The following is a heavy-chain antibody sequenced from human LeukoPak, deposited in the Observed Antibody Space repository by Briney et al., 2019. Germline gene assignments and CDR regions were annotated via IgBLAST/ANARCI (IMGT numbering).Heavy chain of an antibody. CDR2: INHSGST. CDR3: ARGQWGGWWDYFDY. Sequence: PSETLSLTCAVYGGSFSGYYWSWIRQPPANGLEWIGEINHSGSTNYNPSLKSRVTISVDTSKNQFSLKLSSVTAADTAVYYCARGQWGGWWDYFDYWGQGTLVTVSS. CDR1: GGSFSGYY. J-gene: IGHJ4*02. V-gene: IGHV4-34*01. D-gene: IGHD6-19*01.